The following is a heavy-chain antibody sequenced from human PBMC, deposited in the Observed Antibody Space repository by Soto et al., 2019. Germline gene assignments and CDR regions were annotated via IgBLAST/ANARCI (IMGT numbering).Heavy chain of an antibody. V-gene: IGHV3-21*01. CDR1: GFTFSSYS. CDR3: ARRPFYSKSAMDI. J-gene: IGHJ3*02. CDR2: ISSSSSYI. D-gene: IGHD4-4*01. Sequence: SVRLSCAASGFTFSSYSMNWVRQAPGKWLEWVSSISSSSSYIYYADSVKGRFTISRDNAKNSLYLQMNSLRAEDTAVYYCARRPFYSKSAMDIWGQGTMVTVSS.